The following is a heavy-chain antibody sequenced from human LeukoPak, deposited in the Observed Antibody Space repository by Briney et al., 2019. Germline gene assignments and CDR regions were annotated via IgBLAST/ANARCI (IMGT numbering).Heavy chain of an antibody. D-gene: IGHD6-13*01. CDR2: ISSSSKYI. V-gene: IGHV3-21*06. Sequence: NPGGSLRLSCAASGFNFSDYNMNWVRQAPGKGLEWVSVISSSSKYIYYADSVKGRFTISRDNAKNSLYLQMNSLRAEDTAVYYCARGHIAAPLTVWGQGTLVTVSS. CDR1: GFNFSDYN. J-gene: IGHJ4*02. CDR3: ARGHIAAPLTV.